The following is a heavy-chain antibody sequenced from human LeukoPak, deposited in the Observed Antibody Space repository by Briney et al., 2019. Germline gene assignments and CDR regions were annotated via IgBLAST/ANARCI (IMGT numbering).Heavy chain of an antibody. CDR3: AKIAYGANFFDY. CDR1: GYTFTNYD. J-gene: IGHJ4*02. V-gene: IGHV1-18*01. Sequence: ASVKISCKASGYTFTNYDINWVRQAPGQGLEWVGWISTYNGNTNYAQKLQGRVTMTTDTSTSTVYIELRSLRSDDTAVYYCAKIAYGANFFDYWGQGTLVTVSS. CDR2: ISTYNGNT. D-gene: IGHD4/OR15-4a*01.